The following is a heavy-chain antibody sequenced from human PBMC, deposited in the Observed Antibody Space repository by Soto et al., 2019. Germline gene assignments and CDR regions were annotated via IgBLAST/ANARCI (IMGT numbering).Heavy chain of an antibody. CDR1: GFTFSSYA. CDR3: ADGGEWSFNFEY. CDR2: ISASGDNT. Sequence: PGGSLRLSCAASGFTFSSYAMSWVCQAPGKGLEWVSGISASGDNTYYTDSVKGRFTISRDNSKNTLYLQMNTVRVEDKAVYYCADGGEWSFNFEYWGQGTLVTVSS. J-gene: IGHJ4*02. D-gene: IGHD3-3*01. V-gene: IGHV3-23*01.